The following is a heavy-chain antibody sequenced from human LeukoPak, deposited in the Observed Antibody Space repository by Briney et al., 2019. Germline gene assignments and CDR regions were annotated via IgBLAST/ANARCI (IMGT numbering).Heavy chain of an antibody. Sequence: ASVKVSCKASGYTLTTHYIHWVRQAPGQGLESMGMINPSIGSISYAQRFQGRVSMTWDTSTSTVYVELSSLRSEDTAIYYCARDLSRDGYQEYYFDYWGQGTLVTVSS. CDR2: INPSIGSI. J-gene: IGHJ4*02. CDR1: GYTLTTHY. CDR3: ARDLSRDGYQEYYFDY. D-gene: IGHD5-24*01. V-gene: IGHV1-46*03.